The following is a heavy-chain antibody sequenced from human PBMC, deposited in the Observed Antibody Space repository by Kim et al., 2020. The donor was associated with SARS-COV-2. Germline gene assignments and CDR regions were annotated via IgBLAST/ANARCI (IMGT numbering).Heavy chain of an antibody. CDR3: TTDLYVYYDYVWGSYRRPHYFDY. V-gene: IGHV3-15*01. CDR2: IKSKTDGGTT. Sequence: GGSLRLSCAASGFTFSNAWMSWVRQAPGKGLEWVGRIKSKTDGGTTDYAAPVKGRFTISRDDSKNTLYLQMNSLKTEDTAVYYCTTDLYVYYDYVWGSYRRPHYFDYWGQGTLVTVSS. J-gene: IGHJ4*02. CDR1: GFTFSNAW. D-gene: IGHD3-16*02.